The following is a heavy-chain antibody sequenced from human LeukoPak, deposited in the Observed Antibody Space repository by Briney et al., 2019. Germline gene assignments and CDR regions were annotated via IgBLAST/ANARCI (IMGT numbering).Heavy chain of an antibody. CDR2: ISGSGGST. CDR1: GFTFSSYA. Sequence: GGSLRLSCAASGFTFSSYAMSWVRQAPGKGLEWVSAISGSGGSTYYADSVKGRFTISRDNSKNTLYLQMNSLRAEDTAVYYCAKDGRDCGSTSCSRYYFDYWGHGTLVTVSS. CDR3: AKDGRDCGSTSCSRYYFDY. D-gene: IGHD2-2*01. V-gene: IGHV3-23*01. J-gene: IGHJ4*01.